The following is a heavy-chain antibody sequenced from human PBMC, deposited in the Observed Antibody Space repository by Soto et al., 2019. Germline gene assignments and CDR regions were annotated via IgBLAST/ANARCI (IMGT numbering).Heavy chain of an antibody. CDR3: TRDGSPWY. D-gene: IGHD6-13*01. CDR1: GFTFSSYW. Sequence: EVQLVESGGGLVQPGGSLRLSCAASGFTFSSYWMHWVRQAPGKGLVWVSRISSDGSTTNYADSVMGRFTISRDNAKNTLYLHMNSLRAEDTAVYYCTRDGSPWYWGQGTLVTVSS. J-gene: IGHJ4*02. CDR2: ISSDGSTT. V-gene: IGHV3-74*01.